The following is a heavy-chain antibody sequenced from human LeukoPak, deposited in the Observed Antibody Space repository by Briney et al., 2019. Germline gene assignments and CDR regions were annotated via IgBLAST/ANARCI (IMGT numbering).Heavy chain of an antibody. CDR2: ITPNSGDT. Sequence: ASVKVSCKASGYTFIGYYIHWVRQAPGQGLEWMGWITPNSGDTNYAQNFQGRVTMTRDTSLQRAYMELNRLTSDDTAVYYCAIGYCRGDTCPAGGTNYFNYWGLGTLVTVSS. D-gene: IGHD2-15*01. J-gene: IGHJ4*02. CDR3: AIGYCRGDTCPAGGTNYFNY. V-gene: IGHV1-2*02. CDR1: GYTFIGYY.